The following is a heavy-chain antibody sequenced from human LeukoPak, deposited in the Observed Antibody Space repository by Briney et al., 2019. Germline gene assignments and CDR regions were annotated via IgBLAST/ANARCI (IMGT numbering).Heavy chain of an antibody. CDR3: ARYFFGMDV. CDR2: IKHDGSLK. D-gene: IGHD2/OR15-2a*01. Sequence: GGSLRLSCVASEATFNYYWMTWVRQAPGQGLEWVANIKHDGSLKYYMDSVKGRFTISRDNSLNSVYLQMNSVRAEDTAVYYCARYFFGMDVWGQGTTVTVSS. CDR1: EATFNYYW. J-gene: IGHJ6*02. V-gene: IGHV3-7*01.